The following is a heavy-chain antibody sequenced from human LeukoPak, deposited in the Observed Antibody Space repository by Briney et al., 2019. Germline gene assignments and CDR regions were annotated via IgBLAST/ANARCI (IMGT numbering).Heavy chain of an antibody. V-gene: IGHV3-11*01. Sequence: GGSLRLSCAAPRFTFSDYYMSWIRQAPGKGLEWVSYISSSGSTIYYADSVKGRFTISRDNAKNSLYLQMNSLRAEDTAVYYCAREYYDSSGYYADPIPLFDYWGQGTLVTVSS. CDR2: ISSSGSTI. D-gene: IGHD3-22*01. CDR3: AREYYDSSGYYADPIPLFDY. J-gene: IGHJ4*02. CDR1: RFTFSDYY.